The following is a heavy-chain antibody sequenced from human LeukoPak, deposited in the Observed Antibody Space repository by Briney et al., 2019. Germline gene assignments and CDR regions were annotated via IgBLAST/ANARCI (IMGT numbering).Heavy chain of an antibody. V-gene: IGHV3-30*04. CDR1: XXXXXXXX. J-gene: IGHJ3*02. D-gene: IGHD5-18*01. Sequence: GGSLRLSCAASXXXXXXXXVXXVXXXXXXXXXXXXXXSYDGTNKYXADSVKGRFTIXRDNSKNALYVQMNSLRAEDTAVYYCARDLRGYSYGYGFDIWGQGTLVSVS. CDR3: ARDLRGYSYGYGFDI. CDR2: XSYDGTNK.